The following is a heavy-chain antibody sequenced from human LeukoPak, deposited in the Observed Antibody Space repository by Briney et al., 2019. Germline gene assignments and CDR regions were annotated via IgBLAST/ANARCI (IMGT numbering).Heavy chain of an antibody. D-gene: IGHD1-14*01. CDR2: ISWNSGSM. CDR1: GFTFDDYT. Sequence: GRSLRLSCAASGFTFDDYTMHWVRQAPGKGLEWVSGISWNSGSMGYADSVKGRFTISRDNAKNSLYLQMNSLRVEDTALYYCAKVAGRGVWGHNDYWGQGTLVTVSS. V-gene: IGHV3-9*01. CDR3: AKVAGRGVWGHNDY. J-gene: IGHJ4*02.